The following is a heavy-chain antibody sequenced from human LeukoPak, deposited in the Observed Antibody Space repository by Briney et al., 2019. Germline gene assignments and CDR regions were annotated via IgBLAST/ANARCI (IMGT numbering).Heavy chain of an antibody. CDR3: ARGLRYYGSGSYFYYYYYGMDV. J-gene: IGHJ6*02. Sequence: PSETLSLTCAVYGGSFSGYYWSWIRQPPGKGLEWIGEINHSGSTNYNPSLKSRVTISVDTSKNQFSLKLSSVTAAGTAVYYCARGLRYYGSGSYFYYYYYGMDVWGQGTTVTVSS. CDR2: INHSGST. V-gene: IGHV4-34*01. D-gene: IGHD3-10*01. CDR1: GGSFSGYY.